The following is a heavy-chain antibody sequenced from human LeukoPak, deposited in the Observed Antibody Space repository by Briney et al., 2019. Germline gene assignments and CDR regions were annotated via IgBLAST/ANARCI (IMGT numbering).Heavy chain of an antibody. CDR3: DEGATGWYTFDY. CDR2: TYYRSKWYY. Sequence: SQTLSLTCDISGDSVSSNNGAWNWIRQSPSRGLEWVGRTYYRSKWYYDYATSLHGRISISQDTSRNQFSLHLSSVAPEDTANCARDEGATGWYTFDYWGQGILVTVSS. V-gene: IGHV6-1*01. CDR1: GDSVSSNNGA. J-gene: IGHJ4*02. D-gene: IGHD2-2*02.